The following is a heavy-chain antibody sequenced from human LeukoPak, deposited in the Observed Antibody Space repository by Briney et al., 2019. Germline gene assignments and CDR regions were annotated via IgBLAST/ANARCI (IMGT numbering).Heavy chain of an antibody. CDR2: IDPGDSFT. D-gene: IGHD2-8*02. CDR1: GYIFSSYW. Sequence: GESLRISCKGSGYIFSSYWISWVRQMPGKGLEWMGRIDPGDSFTKYRPSLEGRVTISADKPLSTVYLQWSSLKASDTAIYYCARDGGGVSSWVSHWGQGTLVTVSS. CDR3: ARDGGGVSSWVSH. V-gene: IGHV5-10-1*01. J-gene: IGHJ4*02.